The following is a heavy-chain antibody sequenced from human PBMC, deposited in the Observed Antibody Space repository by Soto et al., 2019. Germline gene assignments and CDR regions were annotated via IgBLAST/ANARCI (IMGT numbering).Heavy chain of an antibody. CDR3: TTDYRSRIQLWSHYYYYYGMDV. CDR1: GFTFSNAW. V-gene: IGHV3-15*07. J-gene: IGHJ6*02. Sequence: PGGSLRLSCAASGFTFSNAWMNWVRQAPGKGLEWFGRIKSKTDGGTTDYAAPVKRRFTISRDDSKNTLYPQMNSLKTEDTAVYYCTTDYRSRIQLWSHYYYYYGMDVWAQGTTVPVSS. D-gene: IGHD5-18*01. CDR2: IKSKTDGGTT.